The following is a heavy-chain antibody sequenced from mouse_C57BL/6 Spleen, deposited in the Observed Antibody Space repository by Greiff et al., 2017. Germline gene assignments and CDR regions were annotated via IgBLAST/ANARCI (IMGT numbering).Heavy chain of an antibody. Sequence: QVQLQQPGAELVKPGASVKVSCKASGYTFTSYWMHWVKQRPGQGLEWIGRLHPSDSDTNYNQKFKGKATLTVDKSSSTAYMQLSSLTSEDSAVYYWAMGDGYYGLFAYWGQGTLVTVSA. CDR2: LHPSDSDT. J-gene: IGHJ3*01. D-gene: IGHD2-3*01. V-gene: IGHV1-74*01. CDR3: AMGDGYYGLFAY. CDR1: GYTFTSYW.